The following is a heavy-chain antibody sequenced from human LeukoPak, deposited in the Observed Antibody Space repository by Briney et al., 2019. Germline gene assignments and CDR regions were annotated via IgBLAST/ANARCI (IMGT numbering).Heavy chain of an antibody. V-gene: IGHV1-69*05. CDR2: IIPIFGTA. Sequence: ASVKVSCKASGGTFISYAISWVRQAPGQGLEWMGGIIPIFGTANYAQKFQGRVTITTDESTSTAYMELSSLRSEDTAVYYCARALYDFWSGYYTAFDYWGQGTLVTVSS. D-gene: IGHD3-3*01. J-gene: IGHJ4*02. CDR3: ARALYDFWSGYYTAFDY. CDR1: GGTFISYA.